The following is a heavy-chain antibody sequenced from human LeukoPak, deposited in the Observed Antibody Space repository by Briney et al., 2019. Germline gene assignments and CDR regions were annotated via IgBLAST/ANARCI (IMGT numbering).Heavy chain of an antibody. CDR3: ARVGYCSSTSCYWESDY. CDR2: INPNSGGT. J-gene: IGHJ4*02. V-gene: IGHV1-2*02. D-gene: IGHD2-2*03. Sequence: GASVKVSCKASGYTFTGYYMHWVRQAPGQGLEWMGWINPNSGGTNYAQKFQGRVTMTRDTSISTAYMELSRLRSDDTAVYYCARVGYCSSTSCYWESDYWGQGTLVTVSS. CDR1: GYTFTGYY.